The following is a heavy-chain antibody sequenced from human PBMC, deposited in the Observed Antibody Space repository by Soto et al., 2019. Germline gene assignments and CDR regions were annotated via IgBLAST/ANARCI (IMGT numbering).Heavy chain of an antibody. D-gene: IGHD2-2*01. V-gene: IGHV1-18*01. CDR3: ARGHETDIVVVPAASRWFGP. Sequence: ASVKVSCKASGYTFTSYGISWVRQAPGQGLEWMGWISAYNGNTNYAQKLQGRVTMTTDTSTSTAYMELRSLRSDDTAVYYCARGHETDIVVVPAASRWFGPWGQGTLVTVSS. J-gene: IGHJ5*02. CDR2: ISAYNGNT. CDR1: GYTFTSYG.